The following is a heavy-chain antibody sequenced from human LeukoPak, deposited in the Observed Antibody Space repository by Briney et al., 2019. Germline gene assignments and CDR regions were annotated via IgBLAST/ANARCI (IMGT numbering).Heavy chain of an antibody. CDR3: ARELIAVAGLGYYYGMDV. D-gene: IGHD6-19*01. J-gene: IGHJ6*02. CDR1: GYTFTGYY. Sequence: ASVRVSCKASGYTFTGYYMHWVRQAPGQGLEWMGWINPNSGGTNYAQKFQGWVTMTRDTSISTAYMELSRLRSDDTAVYYCARELIAVAGLGYYYGMDVWGQGTTVTVSS. CDR2: INPNSGGT. V-gene: IGHV1-2*04.